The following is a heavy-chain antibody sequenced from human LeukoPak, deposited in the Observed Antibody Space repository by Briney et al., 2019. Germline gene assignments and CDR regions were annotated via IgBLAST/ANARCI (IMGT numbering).Heavy chain of an antibody. CDR3: ARGNSWDGYSINWFDP. J-gene: IGHJ5*02. CDR1: GGSISTYY. Sequence: SETLSLTCTVSGGSISTYYWSWIRQPPGKGLEWIGYIYYSGTTNYNPSLKSRVTMSEDTSKNQFSLKLSSVTAADTAVYYCARGNSWDGYSINWFDPWGQGTLVSVSS. V-gene: IGHV4-59*01. D-gene: IGHD3-22*01. CDR2: IYYSGTT.